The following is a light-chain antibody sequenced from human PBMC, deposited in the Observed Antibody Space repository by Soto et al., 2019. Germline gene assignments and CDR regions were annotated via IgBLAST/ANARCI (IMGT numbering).Light chain of an antibody. CDR3: QHYNSYSHT. V-gene: IGKV1-5*03. CDR2: RAS. Sequence: DIPMTQSPSTLSASVGDRVTITCRASESITYWLAWYQQKPGKAPTLLIYRASTLQSGVPSRFSGSGSGTEFTLTISSLQPDDFATYYCQHYNSYSHTFGQGTKLEIK. J-gene: IGKJ2*01. CDR1: ESITYW.